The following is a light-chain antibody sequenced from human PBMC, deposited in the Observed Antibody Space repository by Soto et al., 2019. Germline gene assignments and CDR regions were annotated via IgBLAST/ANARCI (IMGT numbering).Light chain of an antibody. CDR1: LSVTSN. J-gene: IGKJ5*01. CDR3: PKYNHSPPIT. Sequence: ERGMTQSPATLSVSPGDRATLSCRASLSVTSNLAWYQQKPGQAPRLLIYGASTRATGIPARFSGSGSGTEFTLTISSLQSEDFEVYFCPKYNHSPPITFGQGTRMEI. V-gene: IGKV3-15*01. CDR2: GAS.